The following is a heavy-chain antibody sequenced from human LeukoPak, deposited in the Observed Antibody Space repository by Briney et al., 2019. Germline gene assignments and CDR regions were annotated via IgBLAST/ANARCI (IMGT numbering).Heavy chain of an antibody. J-gene: IGHJ5*02. CDR3: ARDSYYFGSGSDNTPYNWFDP. CDR1: SGSISSNNW. V-gene: IGHV4-4*02. D-gene: IGHD3-10*01. Sequence: SGTLSLTCAVSSGSISSNNWWSWVRPPPGKRLEWIAEIYHSGSTNYNPSLKSRVTISVDKPKNQFSLKLSSVTAADTATYYCARDSYYFGSGSDNTPYNWFDPWGQGTLVTVSS. CDR2: IYHSGST.